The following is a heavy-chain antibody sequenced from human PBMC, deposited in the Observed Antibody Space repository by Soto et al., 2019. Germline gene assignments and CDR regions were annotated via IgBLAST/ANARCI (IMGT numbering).Heavy chain of an antibody. J-gene: IGHJ3*01. CDR3: ARRDNQDALDV. V-gene: IGHV5-10-1*01. CDR1: GYSFTSYW. D-gene: IGHD2-15*01. Sequence: GESLKISCKGSGYSFTSYWISWVRQMPGKGLEWMGRIDPSDSYNNHSPSFQGHVTMSADKSITTAYLQWSSLKASDTAMYYCARRDNQDALDVWGQGTMVTVSS. CDR2: IDPSDSYN.